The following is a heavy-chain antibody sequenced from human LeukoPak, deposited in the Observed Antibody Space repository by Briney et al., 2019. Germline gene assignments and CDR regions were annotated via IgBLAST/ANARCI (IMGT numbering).Heavy chain of an antibody. Sequence: PGGSLRLSCAASGFTFSAYWKKWVRQAPGKGLVWVATIKGDGSETHYETSVKGRFTISRDNAKRSLYLQMTSLSVEDTAMYYCATSGGYWGQGTLVTVSS. CDR3: ATSGGY. D-gene: IGHD3-16*01. CDR2: IKGDGSET. V-gene: IGHV3-7*01. J-gene: IGHJ4*02. CDR1: GFTFSAYW.